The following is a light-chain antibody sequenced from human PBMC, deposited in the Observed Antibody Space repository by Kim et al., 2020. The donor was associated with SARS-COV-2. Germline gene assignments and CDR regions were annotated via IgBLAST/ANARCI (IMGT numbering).Light chain of an antibody. Sequence: SSGGVSVTMNCRASQSINSWLAWYQEKPWKAPKLLIYTASTLQNGVPSRFSGSKSVTELTLTISSLQPDDFAAYYCQHYNGYPLTFGGGTKVDIK. CDR1: QSINSW. V-gene: IGKV1-5*03. CDR2: TAS. CDR3: QHYNGYPLT. J-gene: IGKJ4*01.